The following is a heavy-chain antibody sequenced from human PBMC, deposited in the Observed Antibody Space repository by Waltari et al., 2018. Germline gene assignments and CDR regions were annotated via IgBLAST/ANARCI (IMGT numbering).Heavy chain of an antibody. CDR2: ISGSAGRT. CDR1: GFNLSSYA. V-gene: IGHV3-23*01. D-gene: IGHD3-10*01. Sequence: VQLSESGGGLVQPGGSLRLSCAASGFNLSSYAMSWVRQAPGKGLEGVSTISGSAGRTYYSDSVKGRFTISRDISKNTLFLQMNSLRAEDTALYSCAKDQYTSSRRGFDSWGQGTLVTVSS. J-gene: IGHJ4*02. CDR3: AKDQYTSSRRGFDS.